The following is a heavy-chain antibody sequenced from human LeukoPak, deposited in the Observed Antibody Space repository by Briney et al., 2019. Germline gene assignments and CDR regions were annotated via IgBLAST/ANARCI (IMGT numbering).Heavy chain of an antibody. Sequence: ASVKVSCKAPGYTFTSYYMHWVRQAPGQGLEWMGIINPSGGSTSYAEKSQGRVTMTRDTSTSTVYMELSSLRSEDTAVYYCARVGAATDYYFYYGMDVWGQGTTVTVFS. V-gene: IGHV1-46*01. CDR3: ARVGAATDYYFYYGMDV. CDR2: INPSGGST. J-gene: IGHJ6*02. D-gene: IGHD2-15*01. CDR1: GYTFTSYY.